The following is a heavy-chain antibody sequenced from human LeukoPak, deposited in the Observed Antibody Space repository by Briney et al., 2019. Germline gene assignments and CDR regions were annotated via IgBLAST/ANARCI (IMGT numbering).Heavy chain of an antibody. J-gene: IGHJ2*01. CDR1: GYTFTNYW. CDR3: AREYSSSWYGYFDL. Sequence: GESLKISCKGSGYTFTNYWIAWVRQMPGKGLEWMGIIYPGDSDTRSSPSFQGQVTISVDKSISTAYLQWNSLKASDTGMYYCAREYSSSWYGYFDLWGRGTLVTVSS. D-gene: IGHD6-13*01. V-gene: IGHV5-51*01. CDR2: IYPGDSDT.